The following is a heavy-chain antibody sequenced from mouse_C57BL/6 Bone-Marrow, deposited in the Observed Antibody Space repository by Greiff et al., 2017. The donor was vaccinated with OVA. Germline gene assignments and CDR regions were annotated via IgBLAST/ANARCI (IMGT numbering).Heavy chain of an antibody. D-gene: IGHD4-1*01. V-gene: IGHV1-81*01. CDR3: ARWDWDNPYFDY. J-gene: IGHJ2*01. CDR1: GYTFTSYG. Sequence: QVQLQQSGAELARPGASVKLSCKASGYTFTSYGISWVKQRTGQGLEWIGEIYPRSGNTYYNEKFKGKATLTADKSSSTAYMELRSLTSEDSAVYFCARWDWDNPYFDYWGQGTTLTVSS. CDR2: IYPRSGNT.